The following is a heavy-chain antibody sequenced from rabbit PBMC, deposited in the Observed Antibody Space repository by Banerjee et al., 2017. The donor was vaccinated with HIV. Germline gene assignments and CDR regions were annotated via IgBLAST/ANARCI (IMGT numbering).Heavy chain of an antibody. Sequence: QSLEESGGDLVKPGASLTLTCTASGFDLSNNYVMCWVRQAPGKGLEWIGCIYAGSGSTYYASWAKGRFTISKTSSTTVTLQMTSLTAADTATYFCARDVVAGDGYALWGPGTLVTVS. V-gene: IGHV1S40*01. J-gene: IGHJ4*01. CDR2: IYAGSGST. D-gene: IGHD6-1*01. CDR3: ARDVVAGDGYAL. CDR1: GFDLSNNYV.